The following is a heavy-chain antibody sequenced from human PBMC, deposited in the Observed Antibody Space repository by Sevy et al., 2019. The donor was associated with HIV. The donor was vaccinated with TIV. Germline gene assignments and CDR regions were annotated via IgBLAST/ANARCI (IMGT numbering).Heavy chain of an antibody. J-gene: IGHJ5*02. CDR3: ARDAQTWRGPWYGTSGADR. V-gene: IGHV3-23*01. CDR2: ITPGDT. CDR1: GFTFSTYT. Sequence: GGSLRLSCTASGFTFSTYTLTWVRQAPGKGLEWVSSITPGDTHYADPVRGRFSVSRDNSKNTLYRQMDSLTVDDTAVYYCARDAQTWRGPWYGTSGADRWGQGTLVTVSS. D-gene: IGHD1-1*01.